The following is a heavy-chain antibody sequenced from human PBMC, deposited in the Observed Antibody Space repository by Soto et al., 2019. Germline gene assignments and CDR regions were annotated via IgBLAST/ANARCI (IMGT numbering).Heavy chain of an antibody. CDR2: ISSSGSTI. Sequence: QVQLVESGGGLVKPGGSLRLSCAASGFTFSDYYMSWIRQAPGKGLEWVSYISSSGSTIYYADSVKGRFTISRDNAKNSLYLQMNSLRAEDTAVYYCARVYSGYETPHIYYYYYYYMDVWGKGTTVTVSS. CDR3: ARVYSGYETPHIYYYYYYYMDV. V-gene: IGHV3-11*01. J-gene: IGHJ6*03. D-gene: IGHD5-12*01. CDR1: GFTFSDYY.